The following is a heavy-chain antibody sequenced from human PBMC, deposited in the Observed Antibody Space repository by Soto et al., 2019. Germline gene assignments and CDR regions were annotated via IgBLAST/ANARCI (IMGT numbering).Heavy chain of an antibody. Sequence: LSLPCTVSGASISSSYWSWIRQSPGKGLEWIGYVYYSGSTNYNPSLKSRVTISVDTSKNQFSLKLSSVTAADTAVYYCVRGYYDSNGQSNTFDIWGQGTLVTVSS. CDR3: VRGYYDSNGQSNTFDI. CDR1: GASISSSY. CDR2: VYYSGST. V-gene: IGHV4-59*01. D-gene: IGHD3-22*01. J-gene: IGHJ3*02.